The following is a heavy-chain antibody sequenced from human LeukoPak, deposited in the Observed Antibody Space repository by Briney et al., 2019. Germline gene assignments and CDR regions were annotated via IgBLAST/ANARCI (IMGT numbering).Heavy chain of an antibody. Sequence: ASVKVSCQASGFKFTHYCISRVRQAPGQGVEWMGWISAYNGNTNYAQKLQGRVTMTTDTSTSTAYMELRSLRSDDTAVYYCARDMVRGVTDYWGQGTLVTVSS. CDR3: ARDMVRGVTDY. D-gene: IGHD3-10*01. CDR1: GFKFTHYC. V-gene: IGHV1-18*01. CDR2: ISAYNGNT. J-gene: IGHJ4*02.